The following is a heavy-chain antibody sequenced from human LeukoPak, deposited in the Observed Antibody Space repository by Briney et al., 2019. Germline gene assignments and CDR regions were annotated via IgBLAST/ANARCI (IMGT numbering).Heavy chain of an antibody. CDR1: RFTFSDYY. CDR2: ISSSGTTI. V-gene: IGHV3-11*01. CDR3: ARDGSYWDFDY. J-gene: IGHJ4*02. Sequence: PGGSLRLSCAASRFTFSDYYMSWIRQAPGKGLEWVPYISSSGTTIYYADSVKGRFTISRDNAKNSLYLQMNSLRAEDTAVYYCARDGSYWDFDYWGQGTLVTVSS. D-gene: IGHD1-26*01.